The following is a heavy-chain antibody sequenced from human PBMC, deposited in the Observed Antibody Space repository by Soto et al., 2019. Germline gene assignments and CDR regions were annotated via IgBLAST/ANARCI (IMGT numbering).Heavy chain of an antibody. Sequence: QVHLVQSGAEVKKPGASVKVSCKASGYTFTSYGITWVRQAPGQGLEWRGWISAHNGNTDYAQKLQGRVIVTRDTSTSTAYMELRSLISDDTAVDYWARGRYGDYWGQGALVTVSS. CDR1: GYTFTSYG. D-gene: IGHD1-1*01. J-gene: IGHJ4*02. CDR3: ARGRYGDY. CDR2: ISAHNGNT. V-gene: IGHV1-18*01.